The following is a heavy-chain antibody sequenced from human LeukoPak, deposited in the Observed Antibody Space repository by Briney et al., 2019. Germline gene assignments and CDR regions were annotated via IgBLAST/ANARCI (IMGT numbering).Heavy chain of an antibody. CDR1: GGSISSYY. D-gene: IGHD3-22*01. Sequence: PSETLSLTCTVSGGSISSYYWSWIRQPPGKGLEWIGYIYYSGSTNYNPSLKSRVTISVDTSKNQFSLKLSSVTAADTAVYYCARRRYDSSGYYFDYWGQGTLVTVSS. CDR3: ARRRYDSSGYYFDY. J-gene: IGHJ4*02. CDR2: IYYSGST. V-gene: IGHV4-59*01.